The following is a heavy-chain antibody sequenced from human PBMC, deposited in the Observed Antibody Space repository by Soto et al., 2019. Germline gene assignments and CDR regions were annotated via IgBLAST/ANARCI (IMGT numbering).Heavy chain of an antibody. D-gene: IGHD4-17*01. CDR3: AKNSARDYGVHHNPYYYYMDV. J-gene: IGHJ6*03. CDR1: GFTFSSYA. CDR2: ISGSGGST. Sequence: GGSLRLSCAASGFTFSSYAMSWVRQAPGKGLEWVSAISGSGGSTYYADSVKGRFTISRDNSKNTLYLQMNSLRAEDTAVYYCAKNSARDYGVHHNPYYYYMDVWGKGTTVTVSS. V-gene: IGHV3-23*01.